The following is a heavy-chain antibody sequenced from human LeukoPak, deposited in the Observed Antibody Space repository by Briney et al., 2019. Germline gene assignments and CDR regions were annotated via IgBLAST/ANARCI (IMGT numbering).Heavy chain of an antibody. CDR3: ARVDTMVRGVVN. CDR1: AGTFSSYA. V-gene: IGHV1-69*04. CDR2: IIPILGIA. J-gene: IGHJ4*02. Sequence: ASVKVSCEASAGTFSSYAISWVRQSPGQGLEWMGRIIPILGIANYAQKFQGRVTITADKSTSTAYMELSSLRSEDTAVYYCARVDTMVRGVVNWGQGTLVTVSS. D-gene: IGHD3-10*01.